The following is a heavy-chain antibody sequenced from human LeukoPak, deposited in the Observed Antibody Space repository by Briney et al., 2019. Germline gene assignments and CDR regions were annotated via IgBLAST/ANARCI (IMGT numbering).Heavy chain of an antibody. D-gene: IGHD3-10*01. J-gene: IGHJ5*02. CDR2: IYPCDSDT. CDR1: GYSFTSYW. CDR3: AKGGSGSYLWFDP. Sequence: GESLKISRKGSGYSFTSYWFGLVRPRPGQGLEWSGIIYPCDSDTRYSPSFQGQVPISADKSISTAYLQWNSLKASDTAMYYCAKGGSGSYLWFDPWGQGTLVTVSS. V-gene: IGHV5-51*01.